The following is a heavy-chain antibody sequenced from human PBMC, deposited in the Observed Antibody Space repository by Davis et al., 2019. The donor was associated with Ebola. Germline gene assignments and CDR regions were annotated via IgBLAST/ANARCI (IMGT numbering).Heavy chain of an antibody. CDR1: GGSISSSTYY. D-gene: IGHD6-13*01. J-gene: IGHJ6*04. V-gene: IGHV4-39*02. CDR2: IYYSGST. Sequence: PGGSLRLSCTVSGGSISSSTYYWGWIRQPPGKGLEWIGSIYYSGSTYYNPSLKSRVTISVDTSKNQFSLKVSSVTAADTAVYYCAREHRIAAAGIHNYYYYGMDVWGKGTTVTVSS. CDR3: AREHRIAAAGIHNYYYYGMDV.